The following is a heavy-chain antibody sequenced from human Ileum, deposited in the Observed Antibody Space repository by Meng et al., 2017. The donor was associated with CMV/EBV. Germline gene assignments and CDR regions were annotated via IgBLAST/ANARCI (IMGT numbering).Heavy chain of an antibody. Sequence: SETLSSTCTVSGYSTSSGYYWGWIRQPPGKGLEWIGSIYHSGSTYYNPSLKSRVTISVDTPKNQFSRKLSSVTAADTAVYYCARGPQVQCDYWGQGTLVTVSS. CDR2: IYHSGST. D-gene: IGHD3-10*01. CDR1: GYSTSSGYY. J-gene: IGHJ4*02. CDR3: ARGPQVQCDY. V-gene: IGHV4-38-2*02.